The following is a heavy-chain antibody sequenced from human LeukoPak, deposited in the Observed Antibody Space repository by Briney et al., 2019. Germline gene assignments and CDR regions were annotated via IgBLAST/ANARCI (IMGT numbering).Heavy chain of an antibody. J-gene: IGHJ5*02. CDR1: GGSNNSYY. V-gene: IGHV4-4*09. CDR3: ARKAPKKGWFDP. CDR2: THPSGNT. Sequence: SETLSLTCTVSGGSNNSYYWSWIRQPPGKGLEWIGYTHPSGNTNYSASLKSRVIISIDMSRNQFSLKLSSVTAADTAVYYCARKAPKKGWFDPWGQGTLVTVSS.